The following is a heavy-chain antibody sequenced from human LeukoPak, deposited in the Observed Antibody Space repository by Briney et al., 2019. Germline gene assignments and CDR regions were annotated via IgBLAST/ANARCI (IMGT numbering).Heavy chain of an antibody. V-gene: IGHV4-59*11. CDR3: ARFTVPAAITGGWFDP. CDR2: IFYSGTT. CDR1: GGSISSHY. D-gene: IGHD2-2*01. Sequence: SETLSLTCTVSGGSISSHYWSWIRQPPGKGLEGIGYIFYSGTTNYNPSLKSRVTISIDTSKNQFSLKLSSVTAADTAVYYCARFTVPAAITGGWFDPWGQGTLVTVSS. J-gene: IGHJ5*02.